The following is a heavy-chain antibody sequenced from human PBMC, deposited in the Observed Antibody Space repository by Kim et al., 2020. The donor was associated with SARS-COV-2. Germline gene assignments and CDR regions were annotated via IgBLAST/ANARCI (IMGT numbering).Heavy chain of an antibody. Sequence: YYVDAVKCRFTMSRDNAKNSLYLEMNSLRPEDPALYSCASLVSAQVPVVFWGQGTLVTVSS. D-gene: IGHD6-6*01. J-gene: IGHJ4*02. V-gene: IGHV3-7*03. CDR3: ASLVSAQVPVVF.